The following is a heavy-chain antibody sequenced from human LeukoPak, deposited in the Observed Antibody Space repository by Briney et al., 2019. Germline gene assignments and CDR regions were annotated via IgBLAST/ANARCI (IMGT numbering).Heavy chain of an antibody. CDR1: GGSISSGSYY. J-gene: IGHJ2*01. CDR3: ARGSGSYYSKWYFDL. D-gene: IGHD1-26*01. V-gene: IGHV4-61*01. CDR2: IYYSGST. Sequence: PSQTLSLTCTVSGGSISSGSYYWSWIRQPPGKGLEWVGYIYYSGSTNYNPSLKSRVTISVDTSKNQFSLKLSSVTAADTAVYYCARGSGSYYSKWYFDLWGRGTLVTVSS.